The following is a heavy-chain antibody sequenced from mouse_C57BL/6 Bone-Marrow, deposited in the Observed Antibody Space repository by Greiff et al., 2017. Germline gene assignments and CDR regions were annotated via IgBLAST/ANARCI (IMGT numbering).Heavy chain of an antibody. CDR3: ARFPIYYYGSAWFAY. J-gene: IGHJ3*01. CDR1: GYTFTSYG. Sequence: QVQLQQSGAELARPGASVKLSCKASGYTFTSYGISWVKQRTGQGLEWIGEIYPRSGNTYYNEKFKGKATLTADKSSSTAYMELRSLTSEDSAVYFFARFPIYYYGSAWFAYWGQGTLFTVSA. V-gene: IGHV1-81*01. CDR2: IYPRSGNT. D-gene: IGHD1-1*01.